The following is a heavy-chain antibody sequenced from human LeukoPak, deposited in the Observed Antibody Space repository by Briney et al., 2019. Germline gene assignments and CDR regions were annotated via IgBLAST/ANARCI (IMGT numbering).Heavy chain of an antibody. V-gene: IGHV3-7*01. J-gene: IGHJ4*02. Sequence: GGSLRLSCAASGFTFGDYWMNWVRQIPGKGLEWVANINLSGSVKLYVDSVRGRFTISRDNAENSLSLQMDSLRAEDTAVYYCAAWGVHNYWGQGTLVTVSS. D-gene: IGHD3-10*01. CDR1: GFTFGDYW. CDR2: INLSGSVK. CDR3: AAWGVHNY.